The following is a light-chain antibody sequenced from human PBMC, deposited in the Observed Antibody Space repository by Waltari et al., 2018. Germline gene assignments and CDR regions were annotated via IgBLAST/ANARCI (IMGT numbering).Light chain of an antibody. V-gene: IGKV3-20*01. CDR2: DSS. CDR1: ESVRRA. CDR3: QHNVRLPVT. Sequence: EVVLTQSPGTLSLSPGESATLSCRTSESVRRALIWYQQKPGQAPRLLIYDSSTRATGVPDRFSGSGFGTEFSLTISRLEPEDFAVYYCQHNVRLPVTFGQGTRVEIK. J-gene: IGKJ1*01.